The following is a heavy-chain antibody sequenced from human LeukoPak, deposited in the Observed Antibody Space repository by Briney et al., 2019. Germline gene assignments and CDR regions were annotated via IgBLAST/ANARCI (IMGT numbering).Heavy chain of an antibody. CDR2: ISSSGSTI. CDR3: ARDYGGSSPFDY. CDR1: GFTFSSYE. V-gene: IGHV3-48*03. D-gene: IGHD4-23*01. J-gene: IGHJ4*02. Sequence: GGSLRLSCAASGFTFSSYEMHWVRQAPGQGLEWVSYISSSGSTIYYADSVKGRFTISRDNAKNSLYLQMNSLRAEDTAVYYCARDYGGSSPFDYWGQGTLVTVSS.